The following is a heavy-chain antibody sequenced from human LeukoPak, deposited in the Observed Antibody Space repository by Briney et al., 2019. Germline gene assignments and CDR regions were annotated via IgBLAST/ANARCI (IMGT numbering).Heavy chain of an antibody. CDR1: GFTFSSYA. D-gene: IGHD1-1*01. CDR2: IKQDGSDK. Sequence: GGSLRLSCAASGFTFSSYAMSRVRQAPGKGLEWVANIKQDGSDKYYVDSVKGRFTISRDNAKNSLYLQVHSLRAEDTAVYYCARLTGTTGFDFWGQGTLVTVSS. V-gene: IGHV3-7*01. CDR3: ARLTGTTGFDF. J-gene: IGHJ4*02.